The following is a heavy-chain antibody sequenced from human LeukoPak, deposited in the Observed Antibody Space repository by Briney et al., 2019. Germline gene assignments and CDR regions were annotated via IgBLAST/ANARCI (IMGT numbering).Heavy chain of an antibody. Sequence: ASVKVSCKASGYTFTSYYMHWVRQAPGQGLEWMGIINPSGGSTSYAQKLQGRVTMTTDTSTSTAYMELRSLRSDDTAVYYCARDTDYYGSGRSAFDIWGQGTMVTVSS. CDR1: GYTFTSYY. CDR2: INPSGGST. V-gene: IGHV1-46*01. D-gene: IGHD3-10*01. CDR3: ARDTDYYGSGRSAFDI. J-gene: IGHJ3*02.